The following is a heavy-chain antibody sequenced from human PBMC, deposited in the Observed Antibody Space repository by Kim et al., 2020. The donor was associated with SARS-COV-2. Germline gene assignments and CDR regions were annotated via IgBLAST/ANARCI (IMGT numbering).Heavy chain of an antibody. Sequence: ASVKVSCKASGYTFTSYYMHWVRQAPGQGLEWMGIINPSGGSTSYAQKFQGRVTMTRDTSTSTVYMELSSLRSEDTAVYYCAKLSTVTTPFDYWGQGTLVTVSS. CDR1: GYTFTSYY. CDR2: INPSGGST. J-gene: IGHJ4*02. D-gene: IGHD4-17*01. V-gene: IGHV1-46*01. CDR3: AKLSTVTTPFDY.